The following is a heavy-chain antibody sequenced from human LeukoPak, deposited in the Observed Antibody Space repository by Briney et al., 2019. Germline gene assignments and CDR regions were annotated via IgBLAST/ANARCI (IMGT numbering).Heavy chain of an antibody. Sequence: GGSLRLSCAASGFTFSSYEMNWVRQAPGKGLDWVSYISSSGSTIYYADSVKGRFTISRDNARNSLYLQMNSLRAEDTAVYYCASRYCTSTNCYAFDIWGQGTVVTVSS. CDR2: ISSSGSTI. CDR1: GFTFSSYE. D-gene: IGHD2-2*01. J-gene: IGHJ3*02. V-gene: IGHV3-48*03. CDR3: ASRYCTSTNCYAFDI.